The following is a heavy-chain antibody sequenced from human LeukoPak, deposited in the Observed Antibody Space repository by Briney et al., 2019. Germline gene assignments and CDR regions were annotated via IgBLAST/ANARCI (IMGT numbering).Heavy chain of an antibody. CDR1: GFTFGSYA. D-gene: IGHD6-13*01. V-gene: IGHV3-15*01. CDR3: ANGGLEAAGRG. CDR2: IKSKTDGGTT. Sequence: GGSLRLSCAASGFTFGSYAMSWVRQAPGKGLEWVGRIKSKTDGGTTDYAAPVKGRFTISRDDSKNTLYLQMNSLRAEDTAVYYCANGGLEAAGRGWGQGTLVTVSS. J-gene: IGHJ4*02.